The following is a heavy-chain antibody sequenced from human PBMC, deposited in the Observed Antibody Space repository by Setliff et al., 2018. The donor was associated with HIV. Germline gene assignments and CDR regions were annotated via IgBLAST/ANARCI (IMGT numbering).Heavy chain of an antibody. J-gene: IGHJ4*02. V-gene: IGHV4-34*01. CDR1: GGSLSDYY. CDR2: INHSGST. Sequence: PSETLSLTCAVSGGSLSDYYWSWIRQPPGKGLEWIGEINHSGSTNYNPSLKSRISISVDTSKNQFSLKLSSVTAADTAVYYCARRITMVRGFDYWGQGHVVTVSS. D-gene: IGHD3-10*01. CDR3: ARRITMVRGFDY.